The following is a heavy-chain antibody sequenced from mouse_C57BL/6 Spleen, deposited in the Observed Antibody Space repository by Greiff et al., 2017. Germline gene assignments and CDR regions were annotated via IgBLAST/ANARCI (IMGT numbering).Heavy chain of an antibody. Sequence: EVKLQESGGGLVKPGGSLKLSCAASGFTFSDYGMHWVRQAPEKGLEWVAYISSGSSTIYYADTVKGRFTISRDNAKNTLFLQMTSLRSEDTAMYYCAKTTVVATWDFDVWGTGTTVTVSS. J-gene: IGHJ1*03. CDR3: AKTTVVATWDFDV. D-gene: IGHD1-1*01. V-gene: IGHV5-17*01. CDR1: GFTFSDYG. CDR2: ISSGSSTI.